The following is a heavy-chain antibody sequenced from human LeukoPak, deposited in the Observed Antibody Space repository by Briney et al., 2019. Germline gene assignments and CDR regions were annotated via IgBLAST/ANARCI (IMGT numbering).Heavy chain of an antibody. D-gene: IGHD5-24*01. Sequence: GASVKVSCKASGYTFTSYYMHWVRQAPGQGLEWMGIINPSGGSTSYAQKFQGRVNMTRDTSTSTVYMELSSLRSEDTAVYYCARDVGDGYAEDYWGQGTLVTVSS. CDR3: ARDVGDGYAEDY. V-gene: IGHV1-46*01. J-gene: IGHJ4*02. CDR1: GYTFTSYY. CDR2: INPSGGST.